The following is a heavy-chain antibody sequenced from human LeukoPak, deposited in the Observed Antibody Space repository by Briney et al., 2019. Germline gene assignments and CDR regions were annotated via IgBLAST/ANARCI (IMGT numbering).Heavy chain of an antibody. D-gene: IGHD3-3*01. CDR2: ISYDGSNK. V-gene: IGHV3-30*01. CDR3: ARGGQHYHFWSGYL. J-gene: IGHJ5*02. Sequence: GGSLRLSCAASGFSFSSYAMNWVRQAPGKGQECVAVISYDGSNKYYADSVKGRFTISRDNSMNTLYLQMNSLRAEDTAVYYCARGGQHYHFWSGYLWGQGTLVTVSS. CDR1: GFSFSSYA.